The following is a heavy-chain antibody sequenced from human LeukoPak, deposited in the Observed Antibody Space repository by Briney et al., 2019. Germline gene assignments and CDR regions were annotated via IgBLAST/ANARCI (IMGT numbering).Heavy chain of an antibody. D-gene: IGHD1-1*01. Sequence: LTGGALRLSCAASGFTFDDYAMHWVRQAPGKGLEWVSGISWNSGSIGYADSVKGRFTISRDNAKNSLYLQMNSLRAEDTALYYCAKDTGNDRTSIIDYWGQGTLVTVSS. J-gene: IGHJ4*02. CDR1: GFTFDDYA. CDR2: ISWNSGSI. CDR3: AKDTGNDRTSIIDY. V-gene: IGHV3-9*01.